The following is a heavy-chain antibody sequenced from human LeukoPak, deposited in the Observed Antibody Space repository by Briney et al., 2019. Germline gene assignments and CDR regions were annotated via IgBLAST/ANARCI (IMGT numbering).Heavy chain of an antibody. J-gene: IGHJ4*02. CDR2: ISSSSSYI. D-gene: IGHD3-3*01. V-gene: IGHV3-21*01. CDR3: ARNYDFWSGYHDY. Sequence: GGSLRLSCAASGFTVSSNYMSWVRQAPGKGLEWVSSISSSSSYIYYADSVKGRFTISRDNAKNSLYLQMNSLRAEDTAVYYCARNYDFWSGYHDYWGQGTLVTVSS. CDR1: GFTVSSNY.